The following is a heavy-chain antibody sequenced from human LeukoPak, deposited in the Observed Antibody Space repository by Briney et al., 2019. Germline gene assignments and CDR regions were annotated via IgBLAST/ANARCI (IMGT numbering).Heavy chain of an antibody. Sequence: AGGSLRLSCAASGFTFSNAWMSWVRQAPGKGLEWVGRIKSKTDGGTTDYAAPVKGRFTISRDDSKNTLYLQMNSLKTEDTAVYYCTTLLWYYDILTGYYRCDYWGQGTLVTVSS. J-gene: IGHJ4*02. CDR3: TTLLWYYDILTGYYRCDY. V-gene: IGHV3-15*01. CDR1: GFTFSNAW. D-gene: IGHD3-9*01. CDR2: IKSKTDGGTT.